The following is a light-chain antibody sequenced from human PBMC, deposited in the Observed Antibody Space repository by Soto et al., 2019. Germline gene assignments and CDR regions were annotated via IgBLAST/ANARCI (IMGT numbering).Light chain of an antibody. Sequence: EIVLTQSPGTLSLSPGERVTLSCRASQSVSSSYLAWYQQKPGQAPRLLIYGASSRATGIPDRFSGSGSGTDFTLTISRLEPEDFAVYYCQPYGSSPLTFGGGTKVEIK. CDR3: QPYGSSPLT. CDR2: GAS. CDR1: QSVSSSY. J-gene: IGKJ4*01. V-gene: IGKV3-20*01.